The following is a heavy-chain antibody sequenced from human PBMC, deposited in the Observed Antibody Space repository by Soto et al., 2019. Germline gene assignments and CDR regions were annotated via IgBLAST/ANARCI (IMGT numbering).Heavy chain of an antibody. V-gene: IGHV1-69*01. CDR1: GGTFSDYS. CDR2: FLPIFGTA. J-gene: IGHJ5*02. Sequence: QVQLVQSGAEVKKPGSSVNVSCKASGGTFSDYSINWVRQAPGQGLEWMGGFLPIFGTANYAQKFQGRVTITADESTSTAYMELSSLRSEDTAIYYCARGWDHYDSSGLRTWFDPWGQGTLVTVSP. CDR3: ARGWDHYDSSGLRTWFDP. D-gene: IGHD3-22*01.